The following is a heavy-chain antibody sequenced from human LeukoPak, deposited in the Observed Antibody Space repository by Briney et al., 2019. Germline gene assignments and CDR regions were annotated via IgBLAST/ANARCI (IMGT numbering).Heavy chain of an antibody. J-gene: IGHJ4*02. V-gene: IGHV4-34*01. CDR2: INHSGST. CDR3: ARRGALWFFR. CDR1: GGSFSGYY. Sequence: PSGTLSLTCAVYGGSFSGYYWSWIRQPPGKGLEWIGEINHSGSTNYNPSLKSRVTISVDTSMNQFSLKLSSVTAADTAVYYCARRGALWFFRWGQGTLVTVSS. D-gene: IGHD3-10*01.